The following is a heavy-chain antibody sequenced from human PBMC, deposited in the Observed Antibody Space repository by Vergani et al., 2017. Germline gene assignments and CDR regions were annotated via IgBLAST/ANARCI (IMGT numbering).Heavy chain of an antibody. CDR3: ARDQRQWLVY. D-gene: IGHD6-19*01. V-gene: IGHV4-38-2*02. Sequence: QVQLQESGPGLVKPSETLSLTCTVSGYSLSSGYYWGWIRQPPGKGLEWIGSIYHSGSTYYNPSLKSRVTISVDTSKNQFSLKLSSVTAADTAVYYCARDQRQWLVYWGQGTLVTVSS. CDR2: IYHSGST. CDR1: GYSLSSGYY. J-gene: IGHJ4*02.